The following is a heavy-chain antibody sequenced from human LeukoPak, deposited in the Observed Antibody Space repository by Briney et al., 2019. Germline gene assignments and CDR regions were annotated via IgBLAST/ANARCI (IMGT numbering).Heavy chain of an antibody. CDR3: ARVKVGITYWFDP. Sequence: GGSLRLSCTASGFTVNYNYMSWVRQAPGKGLEWVSVVYSGGSTYYADSVEGRFTISRDDSKNTVYLQMNSLRVEDTAVNYCARVKVGITYWFDPWGQGTLVTVSS. CDR1: GFTVNYNY. V-gene: IGHV3-66*01. D-gene: IGHD1-26*01. CDR2: VYSGGST. J-gene: IGHJ5*02.